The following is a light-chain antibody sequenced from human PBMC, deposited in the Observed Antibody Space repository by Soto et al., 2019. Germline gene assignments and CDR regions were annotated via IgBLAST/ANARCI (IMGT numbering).Light chain of an antibody. J-gene: IGKJ1*01. CDR3: QQYANSHGT. V-gene: IGKV3-20*01. CDR1: QSVSTNY. Sequence: ENVMTQSPGTLSLSPGERATLSCRASQSVSTNYVAWYQQKPGQAPRLLIYGASSRASGTPDRVRGSGSGTDFTLTISRLEPEDFAVYYCQQYANSHGTFGQGTKVDIK. CDR2: GAS.